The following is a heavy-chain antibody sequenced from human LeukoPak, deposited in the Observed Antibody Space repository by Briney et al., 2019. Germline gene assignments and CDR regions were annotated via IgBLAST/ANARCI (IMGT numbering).Heavy chain of an antibody. J-gene: IGHJ2*01. V-gene: IGHV5-51*01. CDR1: GYSFTSYW. CDR3: ARPATVVTPWYFDL. Sequence: GESLKISCKGSGYSFTSYWIGWVRQMPGKGPEWMGIIYPGDSDTRYSPSFQGQVTISADKSISTAYVQWSSLKASGTAMYYCARPATVVTPWYFDLWGRGTLVTVSS. CDR2: IYPGDSDT. D-gene: IGHD4-23*01.